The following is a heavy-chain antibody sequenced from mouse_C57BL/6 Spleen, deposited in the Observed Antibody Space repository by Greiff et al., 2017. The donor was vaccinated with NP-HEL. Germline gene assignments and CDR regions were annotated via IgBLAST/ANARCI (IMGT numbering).Heavy chain of an antibody. CDR1: GYTFTSYW. D-gene: IGHD1-1*01. V-gene: IGHV1-50*01. Sequence: QVQLQQPGAELVKPGASVKLSCKASGYTFTSYWMQWVKQRPGQGLEWIGEIDPSDSYTNYNQKFKGKATLTVDTSSSTAYMQLSSLTSEDSAVYYCARGALITTVPLDYWGQGTTLTVSS. J-gene: IGHJ2*01. CDR3: ARGALITTVPLDY. CDR2: IDPSDSYT.